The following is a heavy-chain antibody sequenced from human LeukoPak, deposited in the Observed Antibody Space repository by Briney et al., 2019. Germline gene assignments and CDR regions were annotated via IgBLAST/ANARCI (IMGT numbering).Heavy chain of an antibody. Sequence: GGSLRLSCAASGFTFSSYAMSWVRQAPGKGLEWVSAISGSGGSTYYADSVKGRFTISRDNSKNTLYLQMNSLRAEDTAVYYCAKLPILCCSSTSCYLWGQGTLVTVSS. CDR3: AKLPILCCSSTSCYL. J-gene: IGHJ4*02. CDR1: GFTFSSYA. CDR2: ISGSGGST. V-gene: IGHV3-23*01. D-gene: IGHD2-2*01.